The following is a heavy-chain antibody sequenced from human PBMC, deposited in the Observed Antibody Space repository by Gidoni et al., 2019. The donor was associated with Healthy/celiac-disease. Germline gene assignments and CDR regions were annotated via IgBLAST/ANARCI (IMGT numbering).Heavy chain of an antibody. CDR1: GFTFDAYA. J-gene: IGHJ4*02. Sequence: EVQLVESGGGLVQPGRSLRLSCAASGFTFDAYAMHWVRQAPGKGLEWVSGISWNSGSIGYADSVKGRFTISRDNAKNSLYLQMNSLRAEDTALYYCAKDFSPLGGGFDYWGQGTLVTVSS. V-gene: IGHV3-9*01. CDR3: AKDFSPLGGGFDY. D-gene: IGHD3-16*01. CDR2: ISWNSGSI.